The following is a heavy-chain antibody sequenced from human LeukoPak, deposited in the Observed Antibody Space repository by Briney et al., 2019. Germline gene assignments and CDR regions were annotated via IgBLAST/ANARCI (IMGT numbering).Heavy chain of an antibody. D-gene: IGHD3-3*01. CDR3: ARSPPITIFGVEAFDI. CDR2: INPNSGGT. CDR1: GYTFTGYY. J-gene: IGHJ3*02. V-gene: IGHV1-2*02. Sequence: ASVKVSCKASGYTFTGYYMHWVRQAPGQGLEWMGWINPNSGGTNYAQKFQGRVTMTRDTSISTAYMELSRLRSDDTAVYYCARSPPITIFGVEAFDIWGQGTMVTVSS.